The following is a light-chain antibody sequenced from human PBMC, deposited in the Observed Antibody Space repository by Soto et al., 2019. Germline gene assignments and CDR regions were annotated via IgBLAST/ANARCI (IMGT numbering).Light chain of an antibody. J-gene: IGKJ1*01. CDR2: GAS. CDR1: QSVSSQ. CDR3: QQYANSPRT. Sequence: EIVLTQSPGTLSLSPGEKATLSCRASQSVSSQLAWYQQKRGQAPRLLIYGASIRITGIPDRFSGVGSGTDFTHTISRLDPEDFAVYFCQQYANSPRTFGQGTKVEIK. V-gene: IGKV3-20*01.